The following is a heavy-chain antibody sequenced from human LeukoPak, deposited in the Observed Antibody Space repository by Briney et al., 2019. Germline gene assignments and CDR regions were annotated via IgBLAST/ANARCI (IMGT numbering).Heavy chain of an antibody. D-gene: IGHD3-22*01. J-gene: IGHJ4*02. Sequence: ASVKVSCKASGYTSTNYGISWVRQAPGQGLEWMGWISAYNGNTNYAQKFQGRVTMTTDTSTTTSTTTAYMDLRSLRSDDTAVYYCARTDYYDSSEADYWGQGTLVTVSS. CDR3: ARTDYYDSSEADY. V-gene: IGHV1-18*01. CDR1: GYTSTNYG. CDR2: ISAYNGNT.